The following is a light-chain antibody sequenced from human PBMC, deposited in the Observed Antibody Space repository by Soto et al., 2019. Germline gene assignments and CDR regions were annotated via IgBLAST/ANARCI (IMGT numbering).Light chain of an antibody. CDR2: GAS. J-gene: IGKJ1*01. Sequence: EIVMRQSPATLSVSPGQRATLSCRASQSVRTTVAWYHQRPGQAPRLLIYGASTRATGVPDRFSGGGSGTDFTLTVTSLQSEDFGIYYCQQYTDCPRTFGRGTKVEIK. V-gene: IGKV3-15*01. CDR1: QSVRTT. CDR3: QQYTDCPRT.